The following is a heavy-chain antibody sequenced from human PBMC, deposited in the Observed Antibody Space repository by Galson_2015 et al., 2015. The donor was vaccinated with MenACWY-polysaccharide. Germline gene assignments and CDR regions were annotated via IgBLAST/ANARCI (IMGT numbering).Heavy chain of an antibody. D-gene: IGHD6-19*01. CDR2: IIPILGIA. CDR1: GGTFSSYA. CDR3: ARDDPTDAPGGYSSGWYAY. V-gene: IGHV1-69*04. Sequence: SVKVSCKASGGTFSSYAISWVRQAPGQGLEWMGRIIPILGIANYAQKFQGRVTITADKSTSTAYMELSSLRSEDTAVYYCARDDPTDAPGGYSSGWYAYWGQGTLVTVSS. J-gene: IGHJ4*02.